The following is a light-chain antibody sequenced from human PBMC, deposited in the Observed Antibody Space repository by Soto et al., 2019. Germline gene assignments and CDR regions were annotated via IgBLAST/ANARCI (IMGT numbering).Light chain of an antibody. CDR2: AAS. J-gene: IGKJ1*01. Sequence: DIQMTQSPSSLSASVGDRVTITCRASQTIDSYLNWFQQKPGKASKLLIYAASSLQSGVPSRFSGSGSGADFTLTISSLQPEDFATYYCQQSYTTPPTFGQGTKVEIK. V-gene: IGKV1-39*01. CDR1: QTIDSY. CDR3: QQSYTTPPT.